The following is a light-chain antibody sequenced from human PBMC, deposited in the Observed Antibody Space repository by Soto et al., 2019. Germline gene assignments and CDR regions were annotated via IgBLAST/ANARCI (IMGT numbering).Light chain of an antibody. CDR2: AAS. CDR1: QGNNNY. J-gene: IGKJ4*01. CDR3: QQYNSAPLT. Sequence: DIQMTQSPSSLSASEGDRVTITCRASQGNNNYLAWYQQKPGKVPKLLIYAASTLQSGVPSRFSGGGSETDVTLTISSLQPEDVATYYCQQYNSAPLTFGGGTKVEIK. V-gene: IGKV1-27*01.